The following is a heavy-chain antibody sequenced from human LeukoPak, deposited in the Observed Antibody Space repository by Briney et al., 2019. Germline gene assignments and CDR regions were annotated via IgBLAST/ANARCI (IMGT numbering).Heavy chain of an antibody. V-gene: IGHV1-2*02. CDR3: ARGRPAIAAAGTHLGY. Sequence: GASVTVSCKASGYTFTAFYMHWVRQAPGQGLEWMGWINPNSGGTNFAQKFQGRVTMTRDTSMSTVYMELSSLRSEDTAVYYCARGRPAIAAAGTHLGYWGQGTLVTVSS. D-gene: IGHD6-13*01. CDR1: GYTFTAFY. CDR2: INPNSGGT. J-gene: IGHJ4*02.